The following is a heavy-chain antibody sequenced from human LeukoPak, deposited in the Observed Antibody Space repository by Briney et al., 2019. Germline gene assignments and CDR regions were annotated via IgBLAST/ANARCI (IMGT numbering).Heavy chain of an antibody. CDR2: MNPNSGNT. V-gene: IGHV1-8*01. J-gene: IGHJ4*02. CDR3: ARGLDCSSTSCSDY. Sequence: ASVKVSCKASGYTFTSYGINWVRQATGQGLEWMGWMNPNSGNTGYAQKFQGRVTMTRNTSISTAYMELSSLRSEDTAVYYCARGLDCSSTSCSDYWGQGTLVTVSS. D-gene: IGHD2-2*01. CDR1: GYTFTSYG.